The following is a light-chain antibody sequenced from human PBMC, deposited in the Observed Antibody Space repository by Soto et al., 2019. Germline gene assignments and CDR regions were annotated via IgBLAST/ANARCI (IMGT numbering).Light chain of an antibody. CDR3: ATWDDSLNGQVV. V-gene: IGLV1-44*01. CDR2: NNN. J-gene: IGLJ2*01. Sequence: QSVLTQPPSASGTPGQRVTISCSGSSSNIGSNTVNWYQQLPGTAPKVLIYNNNQRPSGVPDRFSSSKSGTSASLAISGLQSEDEADYYCATWDDSLNGQVVFGGGTKVTVL. CDR1: SSNIGSNT.